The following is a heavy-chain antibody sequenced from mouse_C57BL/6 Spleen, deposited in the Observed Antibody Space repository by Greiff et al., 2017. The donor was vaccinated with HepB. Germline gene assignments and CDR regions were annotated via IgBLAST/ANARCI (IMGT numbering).Heavy chain of an antibody. J-gene: IGHJ3*01. Sequence: EVQLQQSGPELVKPGASVKISCKASGYTFTDYYMNWVKQSHGKSLEWIGDINPNNGGTSYNQKFKGKATLTVDKSSSTAYMELRSLTSEDSAVYDCARRPANWDTWFAYWGQGTLVTVSA. V-gene: IGHV1-26*01. D-gene: IGHD4-1*01. CDR2: INPNNGGT. CDR1: GYTFTDYY. CDR3: ARRPANWDTWFAY.